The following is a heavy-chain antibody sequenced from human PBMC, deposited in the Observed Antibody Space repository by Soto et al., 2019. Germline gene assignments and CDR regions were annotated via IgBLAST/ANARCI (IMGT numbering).Heavy chain of an antibody. D-gene: IGHD4-17*01. V-gene: IGHV3-30*18. Sequence: QVQLVESGGGVVQPGRSLRLSCAASGFTFSSYGMHWVRQAPGKGLEWVAVISYDGSNKYYADSVKGRLTISRDNSKNTLYLQMNSLRAEDTAVYYCAKSTTDKYYFDYWGQGTLVTVSS. CDR3: AKSTTDKYYFDY. CDR1: GFTFSSYG. J-gene: IGHJ4*02. CDR2: ISYDGSNK.